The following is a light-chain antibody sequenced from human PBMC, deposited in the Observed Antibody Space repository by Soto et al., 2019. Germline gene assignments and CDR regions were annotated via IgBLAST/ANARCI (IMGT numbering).Light chain of an antibody. V-gene: IGKV3-15*01. Sequence: EIVMTQSPATLSVSPGEGATLSCRASQSVRNNLAWYQQKPGQAPRLLIYGVSTRATGVPARFSGSGSGTDFALTISRVEPEDFAIYFCQQYGSSPGTFGQGTKVDIK. J-gene: IGKJ1*01. CDR1: QSVRNN. CDR3: QQYGSSPGT. CDR2: GVS.